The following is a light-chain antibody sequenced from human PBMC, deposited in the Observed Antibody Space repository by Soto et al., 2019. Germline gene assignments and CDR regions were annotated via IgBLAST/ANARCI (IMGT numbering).Light chain of an antibody. CDR3: QSSGSGLSLV. V-gene: IGLV1-40*01. Sequence: SVLTQPPSISGAPGQRVTITCTGSDSNIGASYDVNWYQHLPGAAPNLLIYETDNRPSGVPDRFSASRSGSSAALAIDKLQTGDEGDDYCQSSGSGLSLVFGGGTKVTVL. CDR1: DSNIGASYD. CDR2: ETD. J-gene: IGLJ2*01.